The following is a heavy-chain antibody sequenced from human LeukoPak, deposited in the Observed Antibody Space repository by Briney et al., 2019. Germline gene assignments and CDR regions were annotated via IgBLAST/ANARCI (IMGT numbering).Heavy chain of an antibody. CDR3: ARADYGAVRLAAY. V-gene: IGHV3-33*01. Sequence: GRSLRLSCAASGFTFSSYGMHWVRQAPGKGLEWVAVIWYDGSNKYYADSVKGRFTISRDNSKNTLYLQMNSLRAEDTAVYYCARADYGAVRLAAYWGQGTLVTVSS. D-gene: IGHD4-17*01. CDR2: IWYDGSNK. CDR1: GFTFSSYG. J-gene: IGHJ4*02.